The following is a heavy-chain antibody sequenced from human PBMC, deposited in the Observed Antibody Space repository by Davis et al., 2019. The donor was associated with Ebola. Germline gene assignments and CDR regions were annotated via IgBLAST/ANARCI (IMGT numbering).Heavy chain of an antibody. D-gene: IGHD2-21*02. CDR3: STDFGYCGGDTWNWFDP. Sequence: GESLKISCAATGFTFSNYAMHWVRQAPGKGLEWVALIWFDGSHKNYTESVKGRFTISRDNSKNTVYLQMNNLRGDDTAVYYCSTDFGYCGGDTWNWFDPLGQGTLVNV. V-gene: IGHV3-33*03. J-gene: IGHJ5*02. CDR2: IWFDGSHK. CDR1: GFTFSNYA.